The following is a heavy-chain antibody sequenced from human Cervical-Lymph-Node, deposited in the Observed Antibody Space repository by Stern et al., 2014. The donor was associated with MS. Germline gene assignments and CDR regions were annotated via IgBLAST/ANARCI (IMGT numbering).Heavy chain of an antibody. CDR2: IIPIFGTA. Sequence: QVQLVQSGAEVKKPGSSVKGSCKASGGTFSSYAISWVRQAPGQGLEWMGGIIPIFGTANYAQKFQGRVTITADESTSTAYMELSSLRSEDTAVYYCARGETGTTAHYYYGMDVWGQGTTVTVSS. V-gene: IGHV1-69*01. CDR3: ARGETGTTAHYYYGMDV. D-gene: IGHD1-1*01. CDR1: GGTFSSYA. J-gene: IGHJ6*02.